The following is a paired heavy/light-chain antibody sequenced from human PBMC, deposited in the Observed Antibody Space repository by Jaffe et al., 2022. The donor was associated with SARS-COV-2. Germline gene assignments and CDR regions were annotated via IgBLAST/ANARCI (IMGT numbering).Light chain of an antibody. CDR1: NSNIGAGFD. CDR2: RDT. CDR3: QSYDSSLRAWV. V-gene: IGLV1-40*01. Sequence: QSVLTQPPSVSGAPGQRVTISCGGSNSNIGAGFDVHWYQQLPGTAPKLLIFRDTDRPSGVPDRISGSKSGTSASLAISGLRTEDDADYYCQSYDSSLRAWVFGGGTKLTVL. J-gene: IGLJ3*02.
Heavy chain of an antibody. CDR2: ISFDGDEK. CDR1: GLTFISYT. V-gene: IGHV3-30*04. Sequence: QVQLVESGGGVVQPGESLRLSCAVSGLTFISYTMYWVRQAPGKGLQWVASISFDGDEKYYASSVRGRFTISRDNSKNTLFLQMNSLRGDDTAVYYCAMTLGVRGVKDAFDVWGQGTVVTVSS. CDR3: AMTLGVRGVKDAFDV. D-gene: IGHD3-10*01. J-gene: IGHJ3*01.